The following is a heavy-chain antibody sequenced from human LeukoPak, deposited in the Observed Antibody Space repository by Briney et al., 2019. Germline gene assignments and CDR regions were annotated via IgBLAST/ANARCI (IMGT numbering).Heavy chain of an antibody. CDR2: MNPNSGNT. D-gene: IGHD3-22*01. CDR3: VNSHHYYDSRGRGTNWFAP. V-gene: IGHV1-8*01. J-gene: IGHJ5*02. CDR1: GYTFTSYD. Sequence: ASAKVSCKASGYTFTSYDINWVRQATGQGLGWMGWMNPNSGNTGYAQKFQGRVTMTRNTSISTAYMELSSLRSEDTAVYYCVNSHHYYDSRGRGTNWFAPGGQGTLATV.